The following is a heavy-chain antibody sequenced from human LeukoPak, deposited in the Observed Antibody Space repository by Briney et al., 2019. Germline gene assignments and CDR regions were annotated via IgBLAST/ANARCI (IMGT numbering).Heavy chain of an antibody. CDR2: IDPDVVGS. Sequence: GGSLRLSCTASGFSLNKHWMHWVRQAPGGGLMWVSRIDPDVVGSDSADSVRSRFTISRDNARNTLYLQMESLRAEDTAVYYCARPPDSLANAYDVWGQGTMVTVSS. CDR1: GFSLNKHW. D-gene: IGHD3-22*01. J-gene: IGHJ3*01. CDR3: ARPPDSLANAYDV. V-gene: IGHV3-74*01.